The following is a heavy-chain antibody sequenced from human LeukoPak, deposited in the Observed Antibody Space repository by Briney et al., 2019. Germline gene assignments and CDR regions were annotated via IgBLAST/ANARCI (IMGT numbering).Heavy chain of an antibody. Sequence: SETLSLTCTVSGGSISTYYWSWIRQPPGKGLEWIGYIYYNGSTNYNPSLKSRVTMSVDTSKNQFSLKLSSVTAADTAVYYCARHRQLSPCFDYWGQGALVTLSS. J-gene: IGHJ4*02. CDR2: IYYNGST. CDR3: ARHRQLSPCFDY. CDR1: GGSISTYY. D-gene: IGHD1-1*01. V-gene: IGHV4-59*08.